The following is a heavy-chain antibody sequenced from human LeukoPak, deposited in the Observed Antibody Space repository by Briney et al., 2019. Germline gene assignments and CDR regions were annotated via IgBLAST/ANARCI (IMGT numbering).Heavy chain of an antibody. J-gene: IGHJ4*02. CDR3: ARHRRSSWYLDY. CDR1: GGSISTSSYY. V-gene: IGHV4-39*01. Sequence: NPSETLSLTCTVSGGSISTSSYYWGWIRQPPGKGLEWIGSMFYSGSTYYNPSLKSRVTISVDTSRNEFSLKLRSVTAADTAVYYCARHRRSSWYLDYWAQGTLVTVSS. CDR2: MFYSGST. D-gene: IGHD6-13*01.